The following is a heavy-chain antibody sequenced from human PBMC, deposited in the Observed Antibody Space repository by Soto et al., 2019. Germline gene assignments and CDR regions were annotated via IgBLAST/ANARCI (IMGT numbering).Heavy chain of an antibody. CDR1: VGTFSSYT. V-gene: IGHV1-69*01. J-gene: IGHJ4*02. CDR3: ARGYYSGSNPSSFDY. CDR2: ITPTLNIA. D-gene: IGHD1-26*01. Sequence: QLQLVQSGAEVREPGSSVKVSCKASVGTFSSYTVIWVRQAPGQGLEWMGGITPTLNIAKYAEKFQGRVTMTADESTSTVNMHLSSLRSEDTAVYFCARGYYSGSNPSSFDYWGQGTLVAVSS.